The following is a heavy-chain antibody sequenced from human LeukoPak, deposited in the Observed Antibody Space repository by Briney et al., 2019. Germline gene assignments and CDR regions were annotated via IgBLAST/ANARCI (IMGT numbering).Heavy chain of an antibody. J-gene: IGHJ4*02. CDR3: ARDMRDYYDSSGYSLFDY. D-gene: IGHD3-22*01. CDR1: GYTFTCYG. CDR2: ISAYNGNT. V-gene: IGHV1-18*01. Sequence: ASVKVSCKASGYTFTCYGISWVRQAPGQGLEWMGWISAYNGNTNYAQKLQGRVTMTTDTSTSTAYMELRSLRSDDTAVYYCARDMRDYYDSSGYSLFDYWGQGTLVTVSS.